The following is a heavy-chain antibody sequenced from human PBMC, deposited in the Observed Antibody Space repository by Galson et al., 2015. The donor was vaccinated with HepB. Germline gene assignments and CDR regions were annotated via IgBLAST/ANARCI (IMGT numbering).Heavy chain of an antibody. J-gene: IGHJ3*02. CDR1: GYTLTELS. Sequence: SVKVSCKVSGYTLTELSMHWVRQAPGKGFEWMGGFDPEDGETIYAQKFQGRVTMTEDTSTDTAYMELSSLRSEDTAVYYCATDYYDSSPDAFDIWGQGTMVTVSS. V-gene: IGHV1-24*01. CDR2: FDPEDGET. CDR3: ATDYYDSSPDAFDI. D-gene: IGHD3-22*01.